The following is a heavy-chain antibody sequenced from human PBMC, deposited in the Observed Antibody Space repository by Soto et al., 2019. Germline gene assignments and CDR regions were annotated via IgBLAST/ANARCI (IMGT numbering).Heavy chain of an antibody. Sequence: GGSLRLSCAASGFTFNSYSVNWVRQAPGKGLEWVASISSGSVYIDFADSVKGRFTISRDDVTNSVSLQMDSLRVEDTGIYYCARYDAFKVFDLWGQGTTVTVSS. J-gene: IGHJ6*02. CDR2: ISSGSVYI. D-gene: IGHD3-3*01. V-gene: IGHV3-21*01. CDR1: GFTFNSYS. CDR3: ARYDAFKVFDL.